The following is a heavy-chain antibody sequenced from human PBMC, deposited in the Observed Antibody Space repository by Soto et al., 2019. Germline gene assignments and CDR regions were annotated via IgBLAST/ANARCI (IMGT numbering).Heavy chain of an antibody. V-gene: IGHV3-74*01. CDR2: IDTYGGAT. J-gene: IGHJ3*02. CDR3: ARVLKSSGWDNDVFDI. Sequence: GGSLRLSCAASGFTFSSYWMHWVRQAPGKGLVWVSRIDTYGGATRYADSVKGRFTISRDNAKNTMFLHMDSLRAEDTAVYYCARVLKSSGWDNDVFDIWGQGTTVTVSS. D-gene: IGHD6-19*01. CDR1: GFTFSSYW.